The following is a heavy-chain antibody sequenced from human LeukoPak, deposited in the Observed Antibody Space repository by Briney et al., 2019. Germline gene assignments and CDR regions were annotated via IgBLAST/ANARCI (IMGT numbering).Heavy chain of an antibody. V-gene: IGHV1-18*01. CDR3: GVFEGSSWYFWFDP. CDR2: ISAYNGNT. J-gene: IGHJ5*02. D-gene: IGHD6-13*01. CDR1: GYTFTSYG. Sequence: ASVKVSCKASGYTFTSYGISWVRQAPGQGLEWMGWISAYNGNTNYAQKLQGRVTMTTDTSTSTAYMELRSLRSDDTAVYYCGVFEGSSWYFWFDPWGQGTLVTVSS.